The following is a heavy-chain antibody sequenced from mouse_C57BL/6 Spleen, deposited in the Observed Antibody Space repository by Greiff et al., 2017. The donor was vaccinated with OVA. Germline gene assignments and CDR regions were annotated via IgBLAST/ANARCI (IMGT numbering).Heavy chain of an antibody. CDR3: ARGPFDV. J-gene: IGHJ1*03. V-gene: IGHV1-42*01. CDR2: INPSTGGT. Sequence: EVKLVESGPELVKPGASVKISCKASGYSFTGYYMNWVKQSPEKSLEWIGEINPSTGGTTYNQKFKAKATLTVDKSSSTAYMQLKSLTSEDSAVYYCARGPFDVWGTGTTVTVSS. CDR1: GYSFTGYY.